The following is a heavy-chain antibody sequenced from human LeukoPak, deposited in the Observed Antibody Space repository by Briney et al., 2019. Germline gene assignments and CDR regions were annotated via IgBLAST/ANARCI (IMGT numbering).Heavy chain of an antibody. J-gene: IGHJ4*02. CDR3: ARQTMTTVRN. D-gene: IGHD4-17*01. V-gene: IGHV4-39*01. CDR2: IYYRGST. Sequence: SETLSLTCTVSGGSLSSSSYYWGWLRQPPGRGREWFGSIYYRGSTYNNPSLKSRVTISVDTSKNQFSLKLSSVTAADTAVYYCARQTMTTVRNWGQGTLVTVSS. CDR1: GGSLSSSSYY.